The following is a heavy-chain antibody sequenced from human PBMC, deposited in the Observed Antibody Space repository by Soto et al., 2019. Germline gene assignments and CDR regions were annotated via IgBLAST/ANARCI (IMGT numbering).Heavy chain of an antibody. V-gene: IGHV1-2*02. CDR3: ASSDAGGGIDY. CDR1: GYTFTGYY. J-gene: IGHJ4*02. CDR2: INPNRGGT. Sequence: ASVKVPGKDFGYTFTGYYMHWVRQAPGQGLEWMGWINPNRGGTKYAQKFQGRVTMTRDTSISTAYMELSRLRSDDTAVYYCASSDAGGGIDYWGQGTLVNVSS.